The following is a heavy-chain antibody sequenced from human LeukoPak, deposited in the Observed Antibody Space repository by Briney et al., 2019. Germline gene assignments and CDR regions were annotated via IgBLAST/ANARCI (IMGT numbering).Heavy chain of an antibody. Sequence: SETLSLTCTVSGGSIRSYYWSWIRQPAGKGLEWIGRIYTSGSTNYNPSLKSRVTMSVDTSKNQFSLKLSSVTAADTAVYYCAKERDKQQLVCDYWGQGTLVTVSS. CDR3: AKERDKQQLVCDY. CDR2: IYTSGST. J-gene: IGHJ4*02. V-gene: IGHV4-4*07. D-gene: IGHD6-13*01. CDR1: GGSIRSYY.